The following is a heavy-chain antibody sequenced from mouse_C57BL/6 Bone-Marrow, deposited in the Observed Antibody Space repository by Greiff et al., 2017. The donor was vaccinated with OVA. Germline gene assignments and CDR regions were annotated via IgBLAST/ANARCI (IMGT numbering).Heavy chain of an antibody. D-gene: IGHD1-1*01. CDR3: ARGGYGSSYDY. Sequence: EVKLQESGPGLVKPSQSLSLTCSVTGYSITSGYYWNWIRQFPGNKLEWMGYISYDGSNNYNPSLKNRISITRDTSKIQFFLKLNSVTTEDTATYYCARGGYGSSYDYWGQGTTLTVSS. J-gene: IGHJ2*01. CDR1: GYSITSGYY. CDR2: ISYDGSN. V-gene: IGHV3-6*01.